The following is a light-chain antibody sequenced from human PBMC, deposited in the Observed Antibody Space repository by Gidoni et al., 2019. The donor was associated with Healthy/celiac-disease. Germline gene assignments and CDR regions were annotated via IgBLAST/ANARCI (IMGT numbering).Light chain of an antibody. J-gene: IGLJ3*02. CDR3: AAWDDSLNDNWV. V-gene: IGLV1-44*01. Sequence: QSVLTQPPSASGTPGQRVTISCSGSSPNIGSNTVNWYQQHPGTAPKLLIYSNKKRPSGVPDRFSGAKTGTSASLAISGRQSEEEADYYCAAWDDSLNDNWVFGGGTKLTVL. CDR2: SNK. CDR1: SPNIGSNT.